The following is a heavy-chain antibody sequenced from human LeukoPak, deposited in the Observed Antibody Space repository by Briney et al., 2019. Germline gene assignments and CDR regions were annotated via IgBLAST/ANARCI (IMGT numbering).Heavy chain of an antibody. D-gene: IGHD4-17*01. Sequence: SETLSLTCTVSGYSISRGYSWGWIRQPPGKGLEWIGNIYHSGSTNYSPSLKSRVTISVDTSKNQFSLKLSSVTAADTAVYYCARVNDGDRYYYYYYMDVWGKGTTVTVSS. V-gene: IGHV4-38-2*02. J-gene: IGHJ6*03. CDR1: GYSISRGYS. CDR2: IYHSGST. CDR3: ARVNDGDRYYYYYYMDV.